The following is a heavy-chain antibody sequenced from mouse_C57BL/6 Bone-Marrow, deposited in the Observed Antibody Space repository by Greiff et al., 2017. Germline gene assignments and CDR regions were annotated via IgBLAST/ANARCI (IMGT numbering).Heavy chain of an antibody. V-gene: IGHV2-2*01. D-gene: IGHD1-1*01. J-gene: IGHJ1*03. CDR3: ARSPHCYGSSYGYGDV. CDR1: GFSLTSYG. CDR2: IWSGGST. Sequence: VQLQQSGPGLVQPSQSLSITCTVSGFSLTSYGVHWVRQSPGKGLEWLGVIWSGGSTDYNAAFISRLSISKDNSKGQVFFKMNSLQADDTAIYYCARSPHCYGSSYGYGDVWGTGTTVTVSS.